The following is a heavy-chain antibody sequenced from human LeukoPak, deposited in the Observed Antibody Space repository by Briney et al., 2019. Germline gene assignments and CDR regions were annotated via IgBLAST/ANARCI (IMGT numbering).Heavy chain of an antibody. V-gene: IGHV3-7*01. CDR1: GFTFSSYW. CDR2: IKEDGSEK. D-gene: IGHD6-19*01. CDR3: ARVTAVADYYYYYMDV. J-gene: IGHJ6*03. Sequence: GGSLRLSCAASGFTFSSYWMSWVRQAPGKGLEWVANIKEDGSEKHYVDSVKGRFTISRDNAKNSLYLQMNSLRAEDTAVYYCARVTAVADYYYYYMDVWGKGTTVTVSS.